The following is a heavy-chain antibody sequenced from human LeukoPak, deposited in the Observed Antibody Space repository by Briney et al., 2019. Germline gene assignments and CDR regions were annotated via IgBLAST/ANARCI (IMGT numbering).Heavy chain of an antibody. D-gene: IGHD3-22*01. CDR2: INSGNT. CDR1: GGSISGYY. V-gene: IGHV4-59*01. CDR3: ARVYYDSSHSYYFDY. J-gene: IGHJ4*02. Sequence: SETLSLTCTVSGGSISGYYWSWIRQPPGEGLEWIGYINSGNTNYNPSLKSRVTISVDTSTNQFSLKLTSVTAADTAVYYCARVYYDSSHSYYFDYWGQGTLVTVSS.